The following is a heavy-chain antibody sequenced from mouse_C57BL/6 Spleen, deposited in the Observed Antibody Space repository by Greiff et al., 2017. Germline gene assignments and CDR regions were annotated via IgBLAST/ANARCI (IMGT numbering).Heavy chain of an antibody. J-gene: IGHJ1*03. CDR2: IYPSDSET. CDR1: GYTFTSYW. V-gene: IGHV1-61*01. D-gene: IGHD1-1*01. Sequence: VQLQQPGAELVRPGSSVKLSCKASGYTFTSYWMDWVKQRPGQGLEWIGNIYPSDSETHYNQKFKDKATLTVDKSSSTAYMQLSSLTSEDSAVYYCARSQYYGSSYDWYFDVWGTGTTVTVSS. CDR3: ARSQYYGSSYDWYFDV.